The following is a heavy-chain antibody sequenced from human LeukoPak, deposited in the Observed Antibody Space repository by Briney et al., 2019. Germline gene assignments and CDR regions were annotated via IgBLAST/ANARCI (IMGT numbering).Heavy chain of an antibody. Sequence: ASVKVSCKASGVTFSRYAISWVRQAPGEGLEWMGGIIPIFGTANYAQKFQGRVTITTDESTSTAYMELSSLRSEDTAVYYCARERYSGYDLSGPDYWGQGTLVTVSS. V-gene: IGHV1-69*05. CDR3: ARERYSGYDLSGPDY. CDR2: IIPIFGTA. J-gene: IGHJ4*02. CDR1: GVTFSRYA. D-gene: IGHD5-12*01.